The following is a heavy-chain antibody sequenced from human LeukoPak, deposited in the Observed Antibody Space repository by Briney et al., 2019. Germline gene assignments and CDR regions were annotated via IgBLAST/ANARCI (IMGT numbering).Heavy chain of an antibody. CDR1: GYTFTSYG. CDR2: ISAYNNNT. J-gene: IGHJ3*02. Sequence: GASVKVSCKASGYTFTSYGINWVRQAPGQGLEWMGWISAYNNNTNYAQKLQGRVTMTTDTSTSTAYMELRSLRSDDTAVYYCARTAAAGTTRDAFDIWGQGTMVTVSS. CDR3: ARTAAAGTTRDAFDI. V-gene: IGHV1-18*01. D-gene: IGHD6-13*01.